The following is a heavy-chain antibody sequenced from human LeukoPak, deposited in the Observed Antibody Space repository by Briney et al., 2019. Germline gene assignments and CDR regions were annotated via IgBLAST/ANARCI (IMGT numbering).Heavy chain of an antibody. Sequence: GKSLRLSCAASGFTFTSYSMNWVRQAPGKGLEWVSTISGGGGSTYYADSVKGRFTISRDNSKNTLYLQVNSLRAEDTAVYYCAKGGKWDVTPFDYWGQGTLVTVSS. D-gene: IGHD1-26*01. V-gene: IGHV3-23*01. CDR1: GFTFTSYS. CDR3: AKGGKWDVTPFDY. CDR2: ISGGGGST. J-gene: IGHJ4*02.